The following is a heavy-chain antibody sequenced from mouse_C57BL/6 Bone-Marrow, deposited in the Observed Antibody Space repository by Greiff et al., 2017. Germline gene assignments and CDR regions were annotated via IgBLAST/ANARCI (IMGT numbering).Heavy chain of an antibody. Sequence: VQLQQSGAELAKPGASVKLSCKASGYTFTSYWMHGAEQGAGQGLGWIGYVNPSSGCTRYNQTFKDKATLTGDRFASTAYMQLSSLSYEDSAVYYCASGYYAGGFAYWGLEALGTVSA. J-gene: IGHJ3*01. CDR3: ASGYYAGGFAY. CDR2: VNPSSGCT. V-gene: IGHV1-7*01. D-gene: IGHD2-3*01. CDR1: GYTFTSYW.